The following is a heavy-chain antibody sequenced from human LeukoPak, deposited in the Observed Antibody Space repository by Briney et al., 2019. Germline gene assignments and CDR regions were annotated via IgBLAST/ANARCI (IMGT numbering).Heavy chain of an antibody. D-gene: IGHD6-19*01. Sequence: QTGGSLRLSCAASGFTFSSYWMHWVRQAPGEGLVWVSRINSDGSSTSYADSVKGRFTISRDNAKNTLYLQMNSLRAEDTAVYYCAREGSYSSGWYYWGQGTLVTVSS. V-gene: IGHV3-74*01. CDR3: AREGSYSSGWYY. CDR1: GFTFSSYW. J-gene: IGHJ4*02. CDR2: INSDGSST.